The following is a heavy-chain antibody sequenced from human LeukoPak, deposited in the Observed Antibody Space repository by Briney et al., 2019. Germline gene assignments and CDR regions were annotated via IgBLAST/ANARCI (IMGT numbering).Heavy chain of an antibody. D-gene: IGHD5-18*01. CDR3: AREDTAMVSDY. J-gene: IGHJ4*02. CDR2: IYSGGST. Sequence: GGSLRLSCAASGFTVSSNYMSWVRQAPGKGLEWVSVIYSGGSTYYADSVRGRFTISRDNSKNTLYLQMNSLRAEDTAVYYCAREDTAMVSDYWGQGTLVTVSS. V-gene: IGHV3-53*01. CDR1: GFTVSSNY.